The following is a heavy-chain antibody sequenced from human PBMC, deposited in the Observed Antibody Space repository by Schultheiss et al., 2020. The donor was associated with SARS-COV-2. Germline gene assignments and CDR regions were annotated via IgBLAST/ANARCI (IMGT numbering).Heavy chain of an antibody. CDR1: GFSFSSYA. Sequence: GESLKISCAASGFSFSSYAMHWVRQAPGKGLEWVSTISGSGQTTYYADSAKGRFTISRDNSKNTLYLQMNSLRAEDTAVYYCAREFRPLRSESTIFGVVIIPSGGSIGAFDIWGQGTMVTVSS. CDR3: AREFRPLRSESTIFGVVIIPSGGSIGAFDI. V-gene: IGHV3-64*04. D-gene: IGHD3-3*01. CDR2: ISGSGQTT. J-gene: IGHJ3*02.